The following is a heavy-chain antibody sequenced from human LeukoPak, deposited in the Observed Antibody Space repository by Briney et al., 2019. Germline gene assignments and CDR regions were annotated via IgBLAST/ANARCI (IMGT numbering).Heavy chain of an antibody. CDR3: AGGDGYNSGYFED. Sequence: SATLSLTCTVSGGSIATYYWSWIRQSPGKGLEWIAYIYYGGTNYNPSLKSRVTISVDTSKNQFSLNLRSATAADTAVYYCAGGDGYNSGYFEDWGPGTLVTVSS. V-gene: IGHV4-59*01. D-gene: IGHD5-24*01. CDR1: GGSIATYY. J-gene: IGHJ1*01. CDR2: IYYGGT.